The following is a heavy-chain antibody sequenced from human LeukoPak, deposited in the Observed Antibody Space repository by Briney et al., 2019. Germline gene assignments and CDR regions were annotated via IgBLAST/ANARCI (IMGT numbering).Heavy chain of an antibody. CDR1: GYSFTAHY. CDR2: IIPIFGTA. J-gene: IGHJ3*02. V-gene: IGHV1-69*13. D-gene: IGHD5-12*01. CDR3: ARDPGEVATGAFDI. Sequence: ASVKVSCKASGYSFTAHYMHWIRQAPGQGLEWMGGIIPIFGTANYAQKFQGRVTITADESTSTAYMELSSLRSEDTAVYYCARDPGEVATGAFDIWGQGTMVTVSS.